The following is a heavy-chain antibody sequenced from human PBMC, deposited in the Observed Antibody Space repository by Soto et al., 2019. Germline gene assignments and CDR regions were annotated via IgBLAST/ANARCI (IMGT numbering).Heavy chain of an antibody. V-gene: IGHV3-7*01. CDR1: GFTLSSYW. CDR2: INPDESEK. D-gene: IGHD4-4*01. J-gene: IGHJ4*02. Sequence: EVHLVESGGGLVQPGGSLRLSCAASGFTLSSYWMTWVRQAPGKGLEWVANINPDESEKYFVDSVKGRFTVSRDNAKNSLFLQMNSLRAEDTAVYYCARSSHYTWGHWGQGTLVTVSS. CDR3: ARSSHYTWGH.